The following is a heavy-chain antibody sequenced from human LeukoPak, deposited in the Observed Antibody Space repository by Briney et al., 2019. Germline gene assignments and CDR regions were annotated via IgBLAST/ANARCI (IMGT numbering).Heavy chain of an antibody. CDR3: ARSSGWNVWFDP. Sequence: PSETLSLTCTVSGGSISSSSYYWGWIRQPPGKGLEWIGSIYYSGSTYYNPSLKSRVTISVDTSKNQFSLKLYSVTAADTAVYYCARSSGWNVWFDPWGQGTLVTVSS. CDR2: IYYSGST. CDR1: GGSISSSSYY. V-gene: IGHV4-39*07. J-gene: IGHJ5*02. D-gene: IGHD6-19*01.